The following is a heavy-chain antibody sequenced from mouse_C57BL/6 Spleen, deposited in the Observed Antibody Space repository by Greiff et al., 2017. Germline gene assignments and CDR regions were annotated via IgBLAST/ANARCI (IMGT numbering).Heavy chain of an antibody. CDR3: ARHDDGYAFAY. V-gene: IGHV5-15*01. CDR1: GFTFSDYG. CDR2: ISNLAYSI. D-gene: IGHD2-3*01. Sequence: EVKLMESGGGLVQPGGSLKLSCAASGFTFSDYGMAWVRQAPRKGPEWVAFISNLAYSIYYADTVTGRFTISRENAKNTLYLEMSSLRSEDTAMYYCARHDDGYAFAYWGQGTLVTVSA. J-gene: IGHJ3*01.